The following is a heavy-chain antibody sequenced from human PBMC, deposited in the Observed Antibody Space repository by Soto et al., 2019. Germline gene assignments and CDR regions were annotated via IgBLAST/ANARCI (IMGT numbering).Heavy chain of an antibody. CDR2: MSYSRST. D-gene: IGHD3-16*01. Sequence: QLQLQESGPGLVKPSETLSLTCFVSGGSISSNNYYWGWIRQPPGKGLEWIGSMSYSRSTYYNPTLKSPVTISVHTTQNQFSLNLSAGTSADTAVYYGASHLRPTNLGVGEFEYWGQGPLVTVSS. CDR3: ASHLRPTNLGVGEFEY. CDR1: GGSISSNNYY. V-gene: IGHV4-39*01. J-gene: IGHJ4*02.